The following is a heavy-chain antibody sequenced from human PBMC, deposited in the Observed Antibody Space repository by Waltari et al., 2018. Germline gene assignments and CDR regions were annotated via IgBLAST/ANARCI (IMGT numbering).Heavy chain of an antibody. CDR2: INAGNGNT. J-gene: IGHJ4*02. D-gene: IGHD6-13*01. CDR1: GYTFTRYA. V-gene: IGHV1-3*01. Sequence: QVQLVQSGAEVKKPGASVKASCKASGYTFTRYAMHWVRQAPGQRLEWMGWINAGNGNTKYSQKFQGRVTITRDTSASTAYMELSSLRSEDTAVYYCARDRVAAAGYFDYWGQGTLVTVSS. CDR3: ARDRVAAAGYFDY.